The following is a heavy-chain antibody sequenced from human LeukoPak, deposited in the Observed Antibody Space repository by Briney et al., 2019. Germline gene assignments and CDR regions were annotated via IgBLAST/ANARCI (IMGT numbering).Heavy chain of an antibody. CDR2: IGRTGDI. CDR3: AKYQLLNNNYWRDAFDF. J-gene: IGHJ3*01. D-gene: IGHD1-1*01. CDR1: GFTFSNYA. Sequence: GGSLRLSCAASGFTFSNYAMTWVRQAPGKGLEWVSVIGRTGDIFYADSVKGRFTISRDDSKNTLYLQMNSLRAEDTAVYYCAKYQLLNNNYWRDAFDFWGQGTMVTVSS. V-gene: IGHV3-23*01.